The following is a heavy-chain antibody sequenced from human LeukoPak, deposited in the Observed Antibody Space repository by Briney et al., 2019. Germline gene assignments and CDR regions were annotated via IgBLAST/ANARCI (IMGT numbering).Heavy chain of an antibody. Sequence: GGSLRLSCAASGFTFSSYAMTWVRQAPGKGLEWVSAISDSGRSTYYADSVKGRFTISRVVSKSTLYLQMNSLRAEDTALYYCAKGQRWELPLDFWGQGTLVTVSS. D-gene: IGHD2-15*01. CDR3: AKGQRWELPLDF. V-gene: IGHV3-23*01. CDR1: GFTFSSYA. J-gene: IGHJ4*02. CDR2: ISDSGRST.